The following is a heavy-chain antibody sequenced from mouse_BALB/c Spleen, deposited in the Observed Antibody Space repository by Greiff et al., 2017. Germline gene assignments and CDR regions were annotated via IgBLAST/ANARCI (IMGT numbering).Heavy chain of an antibody. CDR2: IYPGDGDT. J-gene: IGHJ2*01. CDR1: GYTFTSYW. Sequence: VQLQQSGAELARPGASVKLSCKASGYTFTSYWMQWVKQRPGQGLEWIGAIYPGDGDTRYTQKFKGKATLTADKSSSTAYMQLSSLASEDSAVYYCASYGYDGADNWGQGTTLTVSS. V-gene: IGHV1-87*01. D-gene: IGHD2-2*01. CDR3: ASYGYDGADN.